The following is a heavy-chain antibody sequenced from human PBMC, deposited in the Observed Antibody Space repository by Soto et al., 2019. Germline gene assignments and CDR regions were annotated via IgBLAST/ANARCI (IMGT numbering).Heavy chain of an antibody. CDR1: GFTFSSYG. CDR2: IWYDGSNK. CDR3: AMWAGREYYDSSGYYPY. Sequence: PGGSLRLSCAASGFTFSSYGMHWVRQAPGKGLEWVAVIWYDGSNKYYADSVKGRFTISRDNSKNTLYLQMNSLRAEDTAVYYCAMWAGREYYDSSGYYPYWGQGTLVTVSS. J-gene: IGHJ4*02. D-gene: IGHD3-22*01. V-gene: IGHV3-33*01.